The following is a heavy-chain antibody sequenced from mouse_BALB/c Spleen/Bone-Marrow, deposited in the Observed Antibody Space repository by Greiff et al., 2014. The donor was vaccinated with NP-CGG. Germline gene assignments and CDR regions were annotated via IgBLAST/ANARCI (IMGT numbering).Heavy chain of an antibody. CDR1: GFSLTNYG. Sequence: VQRVESGPGLVAPSQSLCITCTVSGFSLTNYGVHWVRQPSGKGLEWLGVIWADGSTNYNSALMSRLSISKDNSKSQVFFKMNSLQTDDTAMYYCARITTATGAMDYWGQGTSVTVSS. CDR3: ARITTATGAMDY. D-gene: IGHD1-2*01. V-gene: IGHV2-9*02. CDR2: IWADGST. J-gene: IGHJ4*01.